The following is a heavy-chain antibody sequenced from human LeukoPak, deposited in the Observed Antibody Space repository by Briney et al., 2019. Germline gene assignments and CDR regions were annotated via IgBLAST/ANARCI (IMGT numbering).Heavy chain of an antibody. J-gene: IGHJ5*02. CDR1: VYTLTRYD. D-gene: IGHD5-12*01. CDR2: MYPNTGNT. Sequence: PSVNVSCKASVYTLTRYDINWVRRATGQGLEWMGWMYPNTGNTDYAQKLQGRVTMPSDTSISPAYMELSGLRSEDTAIYYCAGGWEPYDYWFHPWGQGTLVTVSS. V-gene: IGHV1-8*01. CDR3: AGGWEPYDYWFHP.